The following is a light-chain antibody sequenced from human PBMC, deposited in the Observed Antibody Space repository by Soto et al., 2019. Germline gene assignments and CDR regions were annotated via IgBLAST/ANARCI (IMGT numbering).Light chain of an antibody. V-gene: IGLV1-47*01. Sequence: SVLTRPPSGSGAPGQRVTISCSGSSSNIGSNYVYWYQQLPGTAPKLLIYRNNQRPSGVPDGFSGSKSGTSASLAISGLRSEDEADYYCAAWEDSLSGQVFGTGTKVTVL. CDR3: AAWEDSLSGQV. CDR2: RNN. CDR1: SSNIGSNY. J-gene: IGLJ1*01.